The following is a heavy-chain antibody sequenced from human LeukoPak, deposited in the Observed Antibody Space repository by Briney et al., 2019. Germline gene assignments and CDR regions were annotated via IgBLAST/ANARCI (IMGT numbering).Heavy chain of an antibody. CDR3: ARDNYGSGSYYKY. V-gene: IGHV1-2*02. J-gene: IGHJ4*02. CDR2: INPNNGGT. CDR1: GYTFSDYY. Sequence: GASLKVSCKASGYTFSDYYMHWVRQAPGQGLEWMGWINPNNGGTNYAQKFQGRVSMTRDTSISTVYMEVRRLRSDDTAVYYCARDNYGSGSYYKYWGQGILVTVSS. D-gene: IGHD3-10*01.